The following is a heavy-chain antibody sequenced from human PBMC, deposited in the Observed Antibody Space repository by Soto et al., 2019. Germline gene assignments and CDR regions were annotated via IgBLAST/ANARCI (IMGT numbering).Heavy chain of an antibody. J-gene: IGHJ4*01. CDR3: ARLAEYCNGIKCYSNFDF. CDR1: GYNFTNFD. V-gene: IGHV1-8*01. CDR2: MNPSSGET. Sequence: ASVKVSCKTSGYNFTNFDINWARQAPGRGLVWMGWMNPSSGETGSAQNFQGRVTMTRDISTRTFFMQLTSLRSEDTAIYYCARLAEYCNGIKCYSNFDFWGRGTQVTVSS. D-gene: IGHD2-15*01.